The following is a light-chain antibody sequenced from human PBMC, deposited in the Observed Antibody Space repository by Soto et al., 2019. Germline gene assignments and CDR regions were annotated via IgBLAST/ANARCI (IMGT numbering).Light chain of an antibody. CDR3: SSYASSSILV. V-gene: IGLV2-14*01. CDR2: EVS. Sequence: QSALTQPASVSGSPGQSITISCTGTSSDVGGYNYVSWYQQHPGKAPKLMISEVSKRPSGVSNRFSGSKSGNTASLTVSGLQAEEEADYYCSSYASSSILVFGGGTKLTVL. CDR1: SSDVGGYNY. J-gene: IGLJ2*01.